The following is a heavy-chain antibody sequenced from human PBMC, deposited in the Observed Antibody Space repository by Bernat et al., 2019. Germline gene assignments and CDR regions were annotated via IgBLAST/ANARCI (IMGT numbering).Heavy chain of an antibody. Sequence: EAQLVESGGGLVKPGGSLRLSCAASGFTFSSYSMNWVRQAPGKGLEWVSYISSSSSYIYYADSVKGRFTISRDNAKNSLYLQMNSLRAEDTAVYYCARAAPDGYYYYYYMDVWGKGTTVTVSS. CDR1: GFTFSSYS. CDR3: ARAAPDGYYYYYYMDV. J-gene: IGHJ6*03. V-gene: IGHV3-21*05. CDR2: ISSSSSYI.